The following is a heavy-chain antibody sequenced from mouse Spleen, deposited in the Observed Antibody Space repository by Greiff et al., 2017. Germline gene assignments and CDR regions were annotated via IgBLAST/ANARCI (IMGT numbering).Heavy chain of an antibody. J-gene: IGHJ4*01. D-gene: IGHD1-1*01. CDR1: GYTFTDYY. CDR2: INPNNGGT. Sequence: VQLQQSGPELVKPGASVKISCKASGYTFTDYYMNWVKQSHGKSLEWIGDINPNNGGTSYNQKFKGKATLTVDKSSSTAYMELRSLTSEDSAVYYCAREYYYGSSSIAMDYWGQGTSVTVSS. V-gene: IGHV1-26*01. CDR3: AREYYYGSSSIAMDY.